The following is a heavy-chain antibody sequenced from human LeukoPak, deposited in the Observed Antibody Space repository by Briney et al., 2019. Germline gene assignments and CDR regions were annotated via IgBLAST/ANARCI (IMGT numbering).Heavy chain of an antibody. CDR2: ISAYNGNT. CDR3: AKGMLAAAGHDAFDI. V-gene: IGHV1-18*01. D-gene: IGHD6-13*01. Sequence: ASVKVSCKASGYTFTSCGISWVRQAPGQGLEWMGWISAYNGNTNYAQKLQGRVTMTTDTSTSTAYMELRSLRSDDTAVYYCAKGMLAAAGHDAFDIWGQGTMVTVSS. J-gene: IGHJ3*02. CDR1: GYTFTSCG.